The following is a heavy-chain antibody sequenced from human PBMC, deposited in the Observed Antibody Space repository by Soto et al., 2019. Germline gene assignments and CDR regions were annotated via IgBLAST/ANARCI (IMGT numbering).Heavy chain of an antibody. J-gene: IGHJ4*02. Sequence: EEQLVESGGGLVQPGGSLRLSCAASGFSFSTHYMNWVRQTPGKGLEWVSSINRDSTVIKYADSVKGRVTISRDNARNSLSLQRNSLRAEDTAVYYCLNGDYYVGPGTLVTVSS. CDR3: LNGDYY. V-gene: IGHV3-48*01. CDR1: GFSFSTHY. D-gene: IGHD3-16*01. CDR2: INRDSTVI.